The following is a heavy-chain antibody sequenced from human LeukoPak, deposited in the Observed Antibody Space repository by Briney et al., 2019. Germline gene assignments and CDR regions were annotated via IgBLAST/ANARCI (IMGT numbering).Heavy chain of an antibody. V-gene: IGHV4-39*07. CDR2: TYHSGST. CDR3: AREQKVWFGEFFDY. J-gene: IGHJ4*02. Sequence: SETLSLTCTVSGGSISSSSYYWGWIRQPPGKGLEWIGSTYHSGSTYYNPSLKSRVTISVDTSKNQFSLKLSSVTAADTAVYYCAREQKVWFGEFFDYWGQGTLVTVSS. CDR1: GGSISSSSYY. D-gene: IGHD3-10*01.